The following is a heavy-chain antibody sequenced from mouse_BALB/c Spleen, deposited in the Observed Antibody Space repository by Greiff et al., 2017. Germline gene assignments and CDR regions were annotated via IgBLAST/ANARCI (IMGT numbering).Heavy chain of an antibody. CDR2: ISSGGST. CDR1: GFTFSSYA. V-gene: IGHV5-6-5*01. Sequence: EVMLVESGGGLVKPGGSLKLSCAASGFTFSSYAMSWVRQTPEKRLEWVASISSGGSTYYPDSVKGRFTISRDNARNILYLQMSSLRSEDTAMYCCARGYGNYLYYAMDYWGQGTSVTVSS. J-gene: IGHJ4*01. CDR3: ARGYGNYLYYAMDY. D-gene: IGHD2-10*02.